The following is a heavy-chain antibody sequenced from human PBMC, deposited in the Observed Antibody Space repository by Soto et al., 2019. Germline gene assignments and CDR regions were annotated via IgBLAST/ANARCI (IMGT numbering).Heavy chain of an antibody. Sequence: EVQLLESRGGLVQPGGSQRLSWAASGFTFSSYAMRWVRQAPGKGLEWVSAISGSGDSTYYADSVKGRFTTSRDNSKNTLYLQMNSLRAEDTAVYYCARRGSGSYYDYWGQGTLVTVSS. CDR3: ARRGSGSYYDY. D-gene: IGHD1-26*01. CDR1: GFTFSSYA. V-gene: IGHV3-23*01. CDR2: ISGSGDST. J-gene: IGHJ4*02.